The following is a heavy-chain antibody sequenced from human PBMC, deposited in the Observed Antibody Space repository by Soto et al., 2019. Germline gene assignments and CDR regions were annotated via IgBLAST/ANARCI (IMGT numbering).Heavy chain of an antibody. J-gene: IGHJ4*02. CDR3: AKAGISGTTNYFDL. V-gene: IGHV3-30*18. Sequence: GGSLSLSCVVSGITLSSYGMHWVRQAPGRGLEWVAVISYDGSYTSYSDSVKGRFTISRDNSRNTLYLQMYSLSAEDTAVYFCAKAGISGTTNYFDLWGQGTLVTVS. CDR2: ISYDGSYT. D-gene: IGHD1-7*01. CDR1: GITLSSYG.